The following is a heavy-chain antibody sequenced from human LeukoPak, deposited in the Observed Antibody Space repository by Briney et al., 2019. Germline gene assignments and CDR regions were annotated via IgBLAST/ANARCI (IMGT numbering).Heavy chain of an antibody. J-gene: IGHJ3*02. V-gene: IGHV3-7*03. CDR3: ASESSGRLSDAFDI. CDR2: IKQEGSEK. Sequence: PGGSLRLSCAASGSTFSSYWMSWVRQAPGKGLEWVANIKQEGSEKYYVESVKGRFTISRDNAKNTLYLQMNSLRAEDTAVYYCASESSGRLSDAFDIWGRGTMATVSS. D-gene: IGHD6-19*01. CDR1: GSTFSSYW.